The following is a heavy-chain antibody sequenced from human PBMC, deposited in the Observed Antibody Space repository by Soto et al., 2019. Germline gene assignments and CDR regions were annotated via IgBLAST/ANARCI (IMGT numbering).Heavy chain of an antibody. CDR3: AKTGRYYDSSGYPPFSSPFDY. J-gene: IGHJ4*02. Sequence: SLRLSCAASGFTFSSYAMSWVRQAPGKGLEWVSAISGSGGSTYYADSVKGRFTISRDNSKNTLYLQMNSLRAEDTAVYYCAKTGRYYDSSGYPPFSSPFDYWGQGTLVTVSS. CDR1: GFTFSSYA. D-gene: IGHD3-22*01. CDR2: ISGSGGST. V-gene: IGHV3-23*01.